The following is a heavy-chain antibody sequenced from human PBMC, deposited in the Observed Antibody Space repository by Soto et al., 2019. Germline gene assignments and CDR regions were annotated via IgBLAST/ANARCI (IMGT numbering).Heavy chain of an antibody. J-gene: IGHJ4*02. CDR2: IRTYNGDS. CDR3: ARDLRSTIEEYFDS. D-gene: IGHD6-13*01. Sequence: QVQLVQSGAEVKKPGASVKVSCKASGDTFGSSGVSWVRQAPGQGLEWMAWIRTYNGDSNYAPKLQGRVTVTTDTSTSTVFLELRSLRSDDTAVYYCARDLRSTIEEYFDSWVQGTLVTVFS. V-gene: IGHV1-18*01. CDR1: GDTFGSSG.